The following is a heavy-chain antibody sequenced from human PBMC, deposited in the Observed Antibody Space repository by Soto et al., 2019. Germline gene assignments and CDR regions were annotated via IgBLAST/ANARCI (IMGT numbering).Heavy chain of an antibody. V-gene: IGHV3-33*01. CDR2: IWYDGSNK. CDR3: ASSTHYYDSSGPGAFDI. CDR1: GFTFSSDG. Sequence: GVSLRLSCAASGFTFSSDGMHWVRQAPGKGLEWVAVIWYDGSNKYYADSVKGRFTISRDNSKNTLYLQMNSLRAEDTAVYYCASSTHYYDSSGPGAFDIWGQGTMVTVSS. D-gene: IGHD3-22*01. J-gene: IGHJ3*02.